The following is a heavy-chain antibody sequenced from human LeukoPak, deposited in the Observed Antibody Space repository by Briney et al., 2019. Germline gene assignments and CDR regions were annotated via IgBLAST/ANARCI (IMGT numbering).Heavy chain of an antibody. CDR3: AKDSGYCSSTSCYISLDAFDI. CDR1: GFTFSSYA. V-gene: IGHV3-23*01. CDR2: ISGSGGST. J-gene: IGHJ3*02. Sequence: GGSLRLSCAASGFTFSSYAMSWVRQAPGKGLEWVSAISGSGGSTYYADSVEGRFTISRDNSKNTLYLQMNSLRAEDTAVYYCAKDSGYCSSTSCYISLDAFDIWGQGTMVTVSS. D-gene: IGHD2-2*02.